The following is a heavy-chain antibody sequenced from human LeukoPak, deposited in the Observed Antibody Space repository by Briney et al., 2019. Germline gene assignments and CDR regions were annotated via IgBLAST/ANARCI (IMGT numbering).Heavy chain of an antibody. CDR1: GDSISDNY. V-gene: IGHV4-59*01. CDR2: IYYSGST. CDR3: ARYRATTGFDP. Sequence: SETLFLTCTVSGDSISDNYWSWIRQPPGKGLERIGYIYYSGSTNYNPSLKSRVTISVDTSKNQFSLKLSSVTAADTAVYYCARYRATTGFDPWGQGTLVTVSS. J-gene: IGHJ5*02. D-gene: IGHD4/OR15-4a*01.